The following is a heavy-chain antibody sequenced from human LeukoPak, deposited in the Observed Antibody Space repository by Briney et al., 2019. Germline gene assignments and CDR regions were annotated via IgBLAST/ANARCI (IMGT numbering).Heavy chain of an antibody. J-gene: IGHJ6*03. CDR2: VNQSGGT. CDR1: GGSFSGYY. Sequence: SETLSPTCGVDGGSFSGYYWTWIRQSPGKGLEWIGEVNQSGGTNYNPSLENRVTISVDTSKNQFSLKLSSVTAADRAVYYCARALYFGDLYSYFYFMDVWGRGTTVTVSS. CDR3: ARALYFGDLYSYFYFMDV. D-gene: IGHD3-10*01. V-gene: IGHV4-34*01.